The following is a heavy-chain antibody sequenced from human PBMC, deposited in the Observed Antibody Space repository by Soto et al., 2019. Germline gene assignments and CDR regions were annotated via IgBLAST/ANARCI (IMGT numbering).Heavy chain of an antibody. Sequence: PGGSLRLSCVASGFSFRTYRMSWVRQAPGKGLEWVASINEDGSEKYYVDSMRGRFTISRDNTKNSLYLQMNSLRAEDTAVYYCAKDHRSPWPEMGFDDWGQGTLVTVSS. CDR2: INEDGSEK. CDR1: GFSFRTYR. J-gene: IGHJ4*02. V-gene: IGHV3-7*05. D-gene: IGHD2-8*01. CDR3: AKDHRSPWPEMGFDD.